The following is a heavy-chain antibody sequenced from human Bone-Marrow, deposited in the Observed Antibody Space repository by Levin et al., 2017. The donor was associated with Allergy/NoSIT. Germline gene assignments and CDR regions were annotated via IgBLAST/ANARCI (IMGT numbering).Heavy chain of an antibody. CDR1: GFTFSSYA. CDR3: AKGSTLELRTNYFDY. CDR2: ISGSGGST. D-gene: IGHD1-7*01. V-gene: IGHV3-23*01. Sequence: GGSLRLSCAASGFTFSSYAMSWVRQAPGKGLEWVSAISGSGGSTYYADSVKGRFTISRDNSKNTLYLQMNSLRAEDTAVYYCAKGSTLELRTNYFDYWGQGTLVTVSS. J-gene: IGHJ4*02.